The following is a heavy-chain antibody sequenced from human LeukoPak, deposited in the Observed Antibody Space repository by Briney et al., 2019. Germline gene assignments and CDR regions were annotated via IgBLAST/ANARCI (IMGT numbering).Heavy chain of an antibody. Sequence: PSQTLSLTCTVSGGSISSGSHYWSWIRQPAGKGLEWIGYIFYSGDTNYNPSLKSRVTMSLDTSKNQFSLRLNSVTAADTAVYYCARDQLGDAVDIWGQGTMVTVSS. CDR1: GGSISSGSHY. CDR2: IFYSGDT. J-gene: IGHJ3*02. D-gene: IGHD3-16*01. CDR3: ARDQLGDAVDI. V-gene: IGHV4-61*01.